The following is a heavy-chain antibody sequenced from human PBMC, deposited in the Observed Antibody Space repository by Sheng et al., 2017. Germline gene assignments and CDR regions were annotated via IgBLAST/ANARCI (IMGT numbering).Heavy chain of an antibody. Sequence: QVQLVQSGAEVKKPGSSVKVSCKASGGTFSSYAISWVRQAPGQGLEWMGGIIPIFGTANYAQKFQGRFTITADESTSTAYMELSSLRSEDTAVYYCARKACSSTSCYPYYYYYMDVWGQGTTVTVSS. V-gene: IGHV1-69*13. CDR1: GGTFSSYA. CDR2: IIPIFGTA. D-gene: IGHD2-2*01. J-gene: IGHJ6*03. CDR3: ARKACSSTSCYPYYYYYMDV.